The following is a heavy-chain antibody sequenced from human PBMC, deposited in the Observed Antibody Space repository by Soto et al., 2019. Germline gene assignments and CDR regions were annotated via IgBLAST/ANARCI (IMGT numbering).Heavy chain of an antibody. CDR2: IYYSGST. D-gene: IGHD6-19*01. CDR1: GGSISSYY. V-gene: IGHV4-59*08. J-gene: IGHJ4*02. Sequence: SETRSLTCTGSGGSISSYYWSWIRQPPGKGLEWIGYIYYSGSTNYNPSLKSRVTISVDTSKNQFSLKLSSVTAADTAVYYCARQVGGWAPWYFDYWGQGTLVTVS. CDR3: ARQVGGWAPWYFDY.